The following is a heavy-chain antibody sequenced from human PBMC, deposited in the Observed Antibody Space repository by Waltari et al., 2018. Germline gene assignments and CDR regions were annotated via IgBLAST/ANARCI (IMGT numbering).Heavy chain of an antibody. D-gene: IGHD3-10*01. CDR3: APLPGGSGQTFDY. CDR2: IDPEDGET. V-gene: IGHV1-69-2*01. CDR1: GYTFIAYF. Sequence: EVQLVQSGAEVKKPGATVKISCKAPGYTFIAYFMHWVQQAPGKGLEWVGRIDPEDGETVYVEKFQGRVTITADTSTDTSYLELSSLRSDDTAVYYCAPLPGGSGQTFDYWGQGTLLTVSS. J-gene: IGHJ4*02.